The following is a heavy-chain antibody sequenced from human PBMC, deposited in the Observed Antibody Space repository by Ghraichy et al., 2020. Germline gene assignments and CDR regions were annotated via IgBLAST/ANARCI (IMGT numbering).Heavy chain of an antibody. Sequence: KTLSLTCAASGFTFSSYAMHWVRQAPGKGLEWVAVISYDGSNKYYADSVKGRFTISRDNSKNTLYLQMNSLRAEDTAVYYCARDTLYDSSGYYYLLLDYWGQGTLVTVSS. V-gene: IGHV3-30*04. CDR1: GFTFSSYA. CDR2: ISYDGSNK. D-gene: IGHD3-22*01. CDR3: ARDTLYDSSGYYYLLLDY. J-gene: IGHJ4*02.